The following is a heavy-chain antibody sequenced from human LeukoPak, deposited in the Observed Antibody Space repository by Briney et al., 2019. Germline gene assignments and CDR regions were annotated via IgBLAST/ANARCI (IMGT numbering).Heavy chain of an antibody. CDR3: ARGTGKDWFDP. Sequence: SETLSLTCTVSGGSISSSSYYWGWIRQPPGKGLEWIGYIYYSGSTYYNPSLKSRVTISVDTSKNQFSLKLSSVTAADTAVYYCARGTGKDWFDPWGQGTLVTVSS. CDR2: IYYSGST. J-gene: IGHJ5*02. D-gene: IGHD1-1*01. CDR1: GGSISSSSYY. V-gene: IGHV4-39*07.